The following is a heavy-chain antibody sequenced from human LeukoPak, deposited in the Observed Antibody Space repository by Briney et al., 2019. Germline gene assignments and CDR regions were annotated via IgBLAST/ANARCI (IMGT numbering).Heavy chain of an antibody. CDR2: IKQDGSEK. CDR3: ASNYYDSSSYDY. CDR1: GFTFSSYW. D-gene: IGHD3-22*01. J-gene: IGHJ4*02. Sequence: GGSLRLSCAASGFTFSSYWMSWVRQAPGKGLEWVANIKQDGSEKYYVDSVKGRFTISRDNAKNTLYLQMNSLRAEDTAVYYCASNYYDSSSYDYWGQGTLVTVSS. V-gene: IGHV3-7*01.